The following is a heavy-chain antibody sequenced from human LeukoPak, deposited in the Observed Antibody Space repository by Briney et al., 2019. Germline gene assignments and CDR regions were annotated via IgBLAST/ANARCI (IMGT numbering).Heavy chain of an antibody. D-gene: IGHD6-13*01. Sequence: GGSLRLSCTAPGFTFGHYAMAWVRQAPGKGLEWVGFIRSKAFGETIEYAASVKGRFTISRDNSKSIADLQMNSLKTEDTAVYYCARGTSSGWYGDYWGQGTLVTVSS. CDR3: ARGTSSGWYGDY. V-gene: IGHV3-49*04. CDR1: GFTFGHYA. CDR2: IRSKAFGETI. J-gene: IGHJ4*02.